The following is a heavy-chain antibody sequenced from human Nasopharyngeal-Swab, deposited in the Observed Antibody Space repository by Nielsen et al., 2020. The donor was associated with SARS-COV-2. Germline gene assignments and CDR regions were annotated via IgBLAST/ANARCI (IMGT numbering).Heavy chain of an antibody. Sequence: GESLKISCAASGLTIANYAMSWVRQAPGKGLEWVSGISGSGGSTYYADSVKGQFTISKDNSRNTVYLQMNSLRAEDTAVYYYAKLGLFAGYDYSVAYWGQGTLVTVSS. V-gene: IGHV3-23*01. J-gene: IGHJ4*02. CDR2: ISGSGGST. CDR1: GLTIANYA. CDR3: AKLGLFAGYDYSVAY. D-gene: IGHD5/OR15-5a*01.